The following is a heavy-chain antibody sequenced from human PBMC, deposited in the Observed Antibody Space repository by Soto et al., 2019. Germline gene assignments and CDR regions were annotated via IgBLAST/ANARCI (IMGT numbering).Heavy chain of an antibody. D-gene: IGHD3-10*01. CDR1: GGSISSGGYY. CDR3: ARDLRFRGFYGMDV. V-gene: IGHV4-31*03. CDR2: IYYSGST. J-gene: IGHJ6*02. Sequence: SETLSLTCTVSGGSISSGGYYWSWIRQHPGKGLEWIGYIYYSGSTYYNPSLKSRVTISVDTSKNQFSLKLSSVTAADTAVYYCARDLRFRGFYGMDVWGQGTAVTVS.